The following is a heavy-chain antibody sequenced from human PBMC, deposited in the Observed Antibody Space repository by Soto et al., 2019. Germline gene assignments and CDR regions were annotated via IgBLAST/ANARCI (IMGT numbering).Heavy chain of an antibody. CDR3: ARDRSRAGYFDY. D-gene: IGHD6-13*01. CDR2: IYYSGST. J-gene: IGHJ4*02. CDR1: GGSFDSGGYY. V-gene: IGHV4-31*03. Sequence: TLSLTCTLSGGSFDSGGYYWSWIRQHPGKGLEWIGYIYYSGSTYYNPSLKSRVTISLDTSKNQFSLKLSSVTAADTAVYYGARDRSRAGYFDYWGQGALVTVSS.